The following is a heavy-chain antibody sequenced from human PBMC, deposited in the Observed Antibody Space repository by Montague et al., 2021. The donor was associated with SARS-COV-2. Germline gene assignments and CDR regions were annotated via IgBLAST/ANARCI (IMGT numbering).Heavy chain of an antibody. D-gene: IGHD4-23*01. J-gene: IGHJ3*01. V-gene: IGHV4-59*01. Sequence: SETLSLTCTVSGGSISSYYWSWIRQPPGKGLEWIGYIYYSGNPNYNPSLTSRLTMSVDTSKNQFSLKLSSVTAADTAVFFCARGNGRRPDAFDFWGQGTTVTVSS. CDR3: ARGNGRRPDAFDF. CDR2: IYYSGNP. CDR1: GGSISSYY.